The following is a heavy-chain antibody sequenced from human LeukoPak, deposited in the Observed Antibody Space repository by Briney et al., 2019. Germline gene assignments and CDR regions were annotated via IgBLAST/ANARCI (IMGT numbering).Heavy chain of an antibody. CDR3: ARDVYTRSWSAYGMDV. D-gene: IGHD6-13*01. CDR1: GYTFTSYG. V-gene: IGHV1-18*04. J-gene: IGHJ6*04. CDR2: ISAYNGNT. Sequence: ASVKVSCKASGYTFTSYGISWVRQAPGQGLERMGCISAYNGNTNYAQKLQGRVNMTTDTSTSTAYMELRSLRSDDTAVYYCARDVYTRSWSAYGMDVWGKGTTVTVSS.